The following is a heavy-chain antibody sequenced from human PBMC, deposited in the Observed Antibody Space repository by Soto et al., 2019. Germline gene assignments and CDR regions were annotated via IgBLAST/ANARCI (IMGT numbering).Heavy chain of an antibody. V-gene: IGHV5-51*01. D-gene: IGHD2-15*01. J-gene: IGHJ6*02. CDR2: IYPGDSDT. CDR3: ARLCSGGSCYPYYYYGMDV. Sequence: GESLKISCKGSGYSFTSYWIGWVRQMPGKGLGWMGIIYPGDSDTRYSPSFQGQVTISADKSISTAYLQWSSLKASDTAMYYCARLCSGGSCYPYYYYGMDVWGQGTTVTVSS. CDR1: GYSFTSYW.